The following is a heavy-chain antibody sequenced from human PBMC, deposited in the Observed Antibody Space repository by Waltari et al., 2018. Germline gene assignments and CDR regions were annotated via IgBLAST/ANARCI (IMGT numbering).Heavy chain of an antibody. D-gene: IGHD3-16*01. Sequence: EGLLEESGGGSVQPGGSLRLPCAAYGFSVSMYYMNWVRQAPGQGLEWVSIIYTGGSTYYADSVRGRFTISRHNSQNTLSLEMNSLTSDDTGIYYCARSLGGDAFDLWGQGTMVAVSS. J-gene: IGHJ3*01. V-gene: IGHV3-53*04. CDR3: ARSLGGDAFDL. CDR1: GFSVSMYY. CDR2: IYTGGST.